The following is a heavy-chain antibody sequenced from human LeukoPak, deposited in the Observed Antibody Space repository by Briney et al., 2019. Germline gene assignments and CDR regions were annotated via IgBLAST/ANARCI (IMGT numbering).Heavy chain of an antibody. J-gene: IGHJ4*02. D-gene: IGHD5-18*01. Sequence: ASVKVSCKASGYTFTSYDINWVRQATGQGLEWMGWMNPNSGNTGYAQKFQGRVTMTRNTSISTAYMELSSLRSEDTDVYYCARERRVGYSYGFGYWGQGTLVTVSS. V-gene: IGHV1-8*01. CDR3: ARERRVGYSYGFGY. CDR2: MNPNSGNT. CDR1: GYTFTSYD.